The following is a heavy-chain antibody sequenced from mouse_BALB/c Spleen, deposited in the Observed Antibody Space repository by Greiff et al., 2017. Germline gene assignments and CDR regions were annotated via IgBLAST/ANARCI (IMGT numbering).Heavy chain of an antibody. CDR3: AILFYYYYCSYSRVY. V-gene: IGHV1-66*01. J-gene: IGHJ4*01. Sequence: VQLQQSAAELVKPGASVKLSCKTSGFTFSSSYISWLKQKPGQSLEWIAWIYAGTGGTSYNQKLTGKAQLTVDTSSRTAYMQFSSLTTEDSAIYHCAILFYYYYCSYSRVYGGQRTSDTVSS. D-gene: IGHD1-1*01. CDR1: GFTFSSSY. CDR2: IYAGTGGT.